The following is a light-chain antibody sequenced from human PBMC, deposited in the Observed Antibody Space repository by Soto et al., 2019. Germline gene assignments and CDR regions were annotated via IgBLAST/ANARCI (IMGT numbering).Light chain of an antibody. V-gene: IGLV2-11*01. CDR3: CSYAGSYTWV. Sequence: QSALTQPRSVSGSPGQSVTISCTGTSSDVGGYNFVSWYQQHPGKAPKLMICDVSKRPSGVPDRFSGSKSGNTASLTISGFQAEDEADYYCCSYAGSYTWVFGGGTKLTVL. CDR1: SSDVGGYNF. CDR2: DVS. J-gene: IGLJ3*02.